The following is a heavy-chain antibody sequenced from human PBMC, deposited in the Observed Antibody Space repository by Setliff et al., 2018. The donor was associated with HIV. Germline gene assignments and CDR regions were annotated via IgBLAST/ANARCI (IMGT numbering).Heavy chain of an antibody. CDR3: ARLPGYCSSTGCQGYFDY. J-gene: IGHJ4*02. CDR2: IYYSGST. V-gene: IGHV4-39*01. D-gene: IGHD2-2*01. CDR1: GGPISSSSYY. Sequence: SETLSRTGTVSGGPISSSSYYWGWIRKPPGKGLEWIGNIYYSGSTYYNPSLKSLVTISVATSKKQFSLKLSSVTASDTAVYYCARLPGYCSSTGCQGYFDYWGQGTLVTVSS.